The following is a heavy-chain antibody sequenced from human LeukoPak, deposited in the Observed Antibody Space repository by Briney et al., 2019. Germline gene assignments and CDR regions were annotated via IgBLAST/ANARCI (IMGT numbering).Heavy chain of an antibody. CDR1: GGSISSGDYY. Sequence: SQTLSLTCTVSGGSISSGDYYWSWIRQPPGKGLEWIGYIYDSGSTYYNPSLKSRVTISVDTSKNQFSLKLSPVTAADTAVYYCARVITIFGVVIDTYYFDYWGQGTLVTVSS. J-gene: IGHJ4*02. CDR2: IYDSGST. V-gene: IGHV4-30-4*08. D-gene: IGHD3-3*01. CDR3: ARVITIFGVVIDTYYFDY.